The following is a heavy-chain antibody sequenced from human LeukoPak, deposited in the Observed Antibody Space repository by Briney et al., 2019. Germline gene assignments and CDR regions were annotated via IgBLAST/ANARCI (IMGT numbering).Heavy chain of an antibody. CDR2: ISGSGGST. D-gene: IGHD2-8*01. J-gene: IGHJ5*02. CDR3: GKSDIILVYQPGSWSDP. CDR1: GFTFSNSW. V-gene: IGHV3-23*01. Sequence: GGSLRLSCATSGFTFSNSWMSWVRQAPGKGLEWVSAISGSGGSTYYADSVKGRFTISRDNSKNTLFLQMNSLRAEDTAVYYCGKSDIILVYQPGSWSDPWGQGTLVTVSS.